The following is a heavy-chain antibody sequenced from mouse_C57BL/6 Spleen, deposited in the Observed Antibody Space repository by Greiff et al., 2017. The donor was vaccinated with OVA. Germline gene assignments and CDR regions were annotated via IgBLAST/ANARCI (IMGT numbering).Heavy chain of an antibody. D-gene: IGHD2-4*01. CDR2: INYDGSST. CDR1: GFTFSDYY. J-gene: IGHJ3*01. V-gene: IGHV5-16*01. CDR3: ARGDYDEGFAY. Sequence: EVKLMESEGGLVQPGSSMKLSCTASGFTFSDYYVAWVRQVPEKGLEWVANINYDGSSTYYLDSLKSRFIISRDNAKNILYLQMSSLKSEDTATYYCARGDYDEGFAYWDQGTLVTVSA.